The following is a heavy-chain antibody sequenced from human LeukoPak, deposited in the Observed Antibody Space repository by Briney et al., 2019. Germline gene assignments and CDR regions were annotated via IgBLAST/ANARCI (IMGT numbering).Heavy chain of an antibody. CDR3: ARGGGATDY. V-gene: IGHV1-46*01. Sequence: ASVKVSCKASGYTFTSYYMHWVRQAPGQGLEWMGIINTSGGSTSYSQKFQGRVTMTSDTSTTTDYMELRSMRSRDTAAYYCARGGGATDYWGQGALVTVSS. CDR2: INTSGGST. CDR1: GYTFTSYY. D-gene: IGHD1-26*01. J-gene: IGHJ4*02.